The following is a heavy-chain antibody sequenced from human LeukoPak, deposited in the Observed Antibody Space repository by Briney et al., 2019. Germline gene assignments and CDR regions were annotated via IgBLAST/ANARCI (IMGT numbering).Heavy chain of an antibody. D-gene: IGHD6-13*01. CDR3: APGYGSSWSTLRP. J-gene: IGHJ5*02. Sequence: ASVTVSFKASGYTFTNYVMNWVRQAPGQGLEWMGWISTITGSPTYAQGFTGRFVFSLDTSVSTAYLQISSLQADDTAVYYCAPGYGSSWSTLRPWGQGTLVTVSS. V-gene: IGHV7-4-1*02. CDR2: ISTITGSP. CDR1: GYTFTNYV.